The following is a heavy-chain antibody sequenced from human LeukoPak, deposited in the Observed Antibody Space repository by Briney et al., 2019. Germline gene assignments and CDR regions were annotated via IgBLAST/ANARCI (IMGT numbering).Heavy chain of an antibody. V-gene: IGHV3-73*01. CDR1: GFTFSGSA. D-gene: IGHD6-13*01. CDR3: TGSGYSSSWSWGDAFDI. Sequence: PGGSLRLSCAASGFTFSGSAMHWVRQASGKGLEWVGRIRSKANSYATAYAASVKGRFTISRDDSKNTAYLQMNSLKTEDTAVYYCTGSGYSSSWSWGDAFDIWGQGTMVTVSS. J-gene: IGHJ3*02. CDR2: IRSKANSYAT.